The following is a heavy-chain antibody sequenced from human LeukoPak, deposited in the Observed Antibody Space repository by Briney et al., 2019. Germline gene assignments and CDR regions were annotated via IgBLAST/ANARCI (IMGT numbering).Heavy chain of an antibody. Sequence: ASVKLTSKASGYTFTTYYMHWVRQAPGQGPEWMGWINPNSGGTNYAQKFQGRVTMTRDTSISTVYMELNRLTSDDTAVYYCARGYVTGTTAAACYIDYWGQGTPVTVSS. CDR3: ARGYVTGTTAAACYIDY. D-gene: IGHD1-20*01. CDR1: GYTFTTYY. V-gene: IGHV1-2*02. J-gene: IGHJ4*02. CDR2: INPNSGGT.